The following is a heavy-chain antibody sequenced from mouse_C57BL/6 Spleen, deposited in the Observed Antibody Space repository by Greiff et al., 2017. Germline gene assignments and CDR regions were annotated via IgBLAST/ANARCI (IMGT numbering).Heavy chain of an antibody. V-gene: IGHV1-15*01. CDR1: GYTFTDYE. J-gene: IGHJ4*01. CDR2: IDPETGGT. D-gene: IGHD1-1*01. Sequence: VQLQQSGAELVRPGASVTLSCKASGYTFTDYEMHWVKQTPVHGLEWIGAIDPETGGTAYNQKFKGKVILTADKSSSTAYMELRSLTSEDSAVYYCTRYHYYGSSSYAMDYWGQGTSVTVSS. CDR3: TRYHYYGSSSYAMDY.